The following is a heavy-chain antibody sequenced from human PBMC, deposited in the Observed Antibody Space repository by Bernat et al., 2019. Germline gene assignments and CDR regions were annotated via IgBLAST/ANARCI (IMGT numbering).Heavy chain of an antibody. Sequence: EMQLVESGGGLIQPGGSLRLSCAASGFTVSSNYMSWVRQTPGKGLEWVSIIYSGGNTYYADSVKGRFTISRDNSKNTLYLQMNSLRAEDTAVYYSAKLSTVTTDWYFDLWGRGTLVTVSS. J-gene: IGHJ2*01. CDR2: IYSGGNT. CDR3: AKLSTVTTDWYFDL. V-gene: IGHV3-53*01. CDR1: GFTVSSNY. D-gene: IGHD4-17*01.